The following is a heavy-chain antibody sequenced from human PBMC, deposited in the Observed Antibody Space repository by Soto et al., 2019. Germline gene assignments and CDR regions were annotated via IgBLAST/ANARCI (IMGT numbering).Heavy chain of an antibody. CDR3: ARGLSPTSFGVGIPPNDAFDH. CDR1: VFTFGCYA. J-gene: IGHJ3*01. CDR2: IIPIFGTA. D-gene: IGHD3-3*01. Sequence: SAQVSCXYTVFTFGCYAIDLVRQGSGQGPECVGGIIPIFGTANHAQRFQGRVTITADVSTSIAYMELSGLRSEDTAVYYCARGLSPTSFGVGIPPNDAFDHWGPGTMVTVSS. V-gene: IGHV1-69*13.